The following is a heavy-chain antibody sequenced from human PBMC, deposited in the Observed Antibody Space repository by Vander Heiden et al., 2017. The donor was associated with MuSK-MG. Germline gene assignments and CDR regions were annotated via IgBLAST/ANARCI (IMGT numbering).Heavy chain of an antibody. CDR3: ARGLGIAVAGTRWFDP. J-gene: IGHJ5*02. Sequence: QVQLQQWGAGLLKPSETLSLTCAVYGGSFSGYYWSWIRQPPGKGLEWIGEINHSGSTNYNPSLKSRVTISVDTSKNQFSLKLSSVTAADTAVYYCARGLGIAVAGTRWFDPWGQGTLVTVSS. CDR1: GGSFSGYY. D-gene: IGHD6-19*01. CDR2: INHSGST. V-gene: IGHV4-34*01.